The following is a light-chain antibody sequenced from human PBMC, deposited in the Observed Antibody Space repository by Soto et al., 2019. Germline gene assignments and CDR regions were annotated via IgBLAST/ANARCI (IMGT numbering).Light chain of an antibody. CDR3: QQSYSTPRT. CDR2: DAS. Sequence: DIQMTQSPSSLSASVGDRVTITCRASQSISNYLNWYQQKPGKAPKVLIYDASNVQSGVPSRFSGSGSGRDFTLTISSLQPEDFATYYCQQSYSTPRTFGQGTDLEIK. CDR1: QSISNY. J-gene: IGKJ2*01. V-gene: IGKV1-39*01.